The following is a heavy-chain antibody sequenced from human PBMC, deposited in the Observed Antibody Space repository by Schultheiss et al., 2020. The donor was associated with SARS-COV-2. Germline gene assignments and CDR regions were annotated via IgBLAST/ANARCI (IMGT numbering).Heavy chain of an antibody. D-gene: IGHD4-17*01. CDR2: ISSSGSTI. Sequence: GESLKISCAASGFTFSDYYMSWIRQAPGKGLEWVSYISSSGSTIYYADSVKGRFTISRDNAKNSLYLQMNSLRAEDTALYYCAKDRGTVTPPTYYYGMDVWGQGTTVTVSS. V-gene: IGHV3-11*01. J-gene: IGHJ6*02. CDR3: AKDRGTVTPPTYYYGMDV. CDR1: GFTFSDYY.